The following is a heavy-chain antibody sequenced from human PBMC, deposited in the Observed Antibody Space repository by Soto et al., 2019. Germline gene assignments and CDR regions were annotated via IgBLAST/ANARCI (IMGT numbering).Heavy chain of an antibody. CDR2: IYYSGST. Sequence: PSETLSLTCTVSGGSISSGGYYWSWIRQHPGKGLEWIGYIYYSGSTYYNPSLKSRVTISVDTSKNQFSLKLSSVTAADTAVYYCARATSSSWYFPPCFDYWGQGTLVTVSS. V-gene: IGHV4-31*03. J-gene: IGHJ4*02. CDR3: ARATSSSWYFPPCFDY. D-gene: IGHD6-13*01. CDR1: GGSISSGGYY.